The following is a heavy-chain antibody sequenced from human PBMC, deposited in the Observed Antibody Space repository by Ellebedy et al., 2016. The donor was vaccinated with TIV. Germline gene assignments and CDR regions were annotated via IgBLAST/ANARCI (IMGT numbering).Heavy chain of an antibody. CDR3: ARTAYYYDTSGYWIHDAFDV. Sequence: GGSLRLSCAASGFTFRTHWMSWVRQAPGKGLEWVANIKQDGSEKYYVDSVKGRFTISRANAQNSLFLQMNSLRAEDTAVYYCARTAYYYDTSGYWIHDAFDVWGQGTVVTVSS. J-gene: IGHJ3*01. CDR1: GFTFRTHW. D-gene: IGHD3-22*01. CDR2: IKQDGSEK. V-gene: IGHV3-7*03.